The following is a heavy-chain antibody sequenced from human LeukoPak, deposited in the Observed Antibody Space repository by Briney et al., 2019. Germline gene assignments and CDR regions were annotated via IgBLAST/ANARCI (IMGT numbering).Heavy chain of an antibody. V-gene: IGHV4-59*11. CDR1: VGSISIHY. D-gene: IGHD2-2*01. CDR3: ARGIVVVPAAMVGWFDP. CDR2: IYYSGST. J-gene: IGHJ5*02. Sequence: PLQTLSLTSTVSVGSISIHYGSWIGHPPGREREGMGNIYYSGSTNYNPSLKSRVTISVDTSKNQFSLKLSSVTAADTAVYYCARGIVVVPAAMVGWFDPWGQGTLVTVSS.